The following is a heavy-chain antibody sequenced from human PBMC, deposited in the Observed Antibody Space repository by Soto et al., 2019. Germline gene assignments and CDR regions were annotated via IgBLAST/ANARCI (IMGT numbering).Heavy chain of an antibody. Sequence: GGSLRLSCAASGFTFGEYAMHWVRQAPGKGLEWVSRISWNSVSMGYADSVKGRFTISRDNARNSLYLQMNSLRAEDTALYYCAKDKSSIAATGTLDYWGQGTLVTVSS. D-gene: IGHD6-13*01. J-gene: IGHJ4*02. V-gene: IGHV3-9*01. CDR1: GFTFGEYA. CDR3: AKDKSSIAATGTLDY. CDR2: ISWNSVSM.